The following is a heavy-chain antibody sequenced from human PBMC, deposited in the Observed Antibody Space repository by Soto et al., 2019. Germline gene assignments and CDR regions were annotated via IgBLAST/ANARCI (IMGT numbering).Heavy chain of an antibody. CDR2: ISAYNGNT. D-gene: IGHD3-10*01. Sequence: VSVNVSCKTSGYTISIYGISLVRQAPGQGLEWMGWISAYNGNTNYAQKLQGRVTMTTDTSTSTAYMELRSLRSDDTAVYYCARVDYYGSGRYFDYWGQGTLLTVSS. CDR3: ARVDYYGSGRYFDY. V-gene: IGHV1-18*01. J-gene: IGHJ4*02. CDR1: GYTISIYG.